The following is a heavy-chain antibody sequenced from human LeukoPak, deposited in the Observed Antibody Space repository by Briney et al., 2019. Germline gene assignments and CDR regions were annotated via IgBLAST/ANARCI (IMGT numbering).Heavy chain of an antibody. D-gene: IGHD2-21*01. CDR3: ARMIAGYYYYGMDV. CDR2: INPNSGGT. J-gene: IGHJ6*02. V-gene: IGHV1-2*02. Sequence: GASVKVSCKASGYTFTGYYMRWVRQAPGQGLEWMGWINPNSGGTNYAQKFQGRVTMTRDTSISTAYMELSRLRSDDTAVYYCARMIAGYYYYGMDVWGQGTTVTVSS. CDR1: GYTFTGYY.